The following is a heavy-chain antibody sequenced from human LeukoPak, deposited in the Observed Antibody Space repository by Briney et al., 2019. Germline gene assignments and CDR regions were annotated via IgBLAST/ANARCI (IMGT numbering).Heavy chain of an antibody. Sequence: SGTLSLTCGVSGGSISSYYWSWIRQPAGKGLEWIGRIYTSGSTNYNPSLKSRVTMSVDTSKNQFSLKLSSVTAADTAVYYCARGVRVMSAFDIWGQGTMVTVSS. CDR2: IYTSGST. CDR1: GGSISSYY. CDR3: ARGVRVMSAFDI. D-gene: IGHD3-16*01. V-gene: IGHV4-4*07. J-gene: IGHJ3*02.